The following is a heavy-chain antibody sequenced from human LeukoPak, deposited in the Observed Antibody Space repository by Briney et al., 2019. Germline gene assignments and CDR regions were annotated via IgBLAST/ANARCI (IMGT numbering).Heavy chain of an antibody. J-gene: IGHJ4*02. D-gene: IGHD3-22*01. CDR2: MNPNSGDT. Sequence: ASVKVSCKASGYTFTSYEINWVRQATGHGLEWMGWMNPNSGDTAYAQKFQGRITMTRSTPITTAYMELSGLRSEDTAVYYCARGLGSYDSSELTWPMISFWGQGTQVTVSS. CDR3: ARGLGSYDSSELTWPMISF. CDR1: GYTFTSYE. V-gene: IGHV1-8*01.